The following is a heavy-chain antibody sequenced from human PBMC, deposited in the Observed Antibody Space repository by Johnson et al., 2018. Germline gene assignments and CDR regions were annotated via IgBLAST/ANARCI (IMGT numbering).Heavy chain of an antibody. Sequence: VQLVQSGGGVVQPGRSLRLSCAASGFTFSSYSMNWVRQAPGKGLEWVSSISSSSSYIYYADSVKGRFTISRANAKNSLYLQMNSLRPEDTALYSCAKDLLGASNTLDSSGPGTWVTVSS. J-gene: IGHJ3*02. V-gene: IGHV3-21*04. CDR3: AKDLLGASNTLDS. D-gene: IGHD1-26*01. CDR1: GFTFSSYS. CDR2: ISSSSSYI.